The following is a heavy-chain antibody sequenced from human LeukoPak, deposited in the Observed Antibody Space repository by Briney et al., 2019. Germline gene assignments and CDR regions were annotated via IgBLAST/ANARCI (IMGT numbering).Heavy chain of an antibody. J-gene: IGHJ4*02. V-gene: IGHV4-30-2*01. CDR2: TYHSGST. CDR3: AREHRSSKYFDS. CDR1: GGSISRGGYS. Sequence: PSETLSLTCAVSGGSISRGGYSWNWIRQPPGKGLEWIGYTYHSGSTYYNPSLRSRVTISVDTSKNEFSLKMNSVTAADTAVYYCAREHRSSKYFDSWGQGALMIVSS. D-gene: IGHD6-6*01.